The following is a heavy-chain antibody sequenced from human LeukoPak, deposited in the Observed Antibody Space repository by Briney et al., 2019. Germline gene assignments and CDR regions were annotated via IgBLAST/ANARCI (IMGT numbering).Heavy chain of an antibody. CDR2: IYYSGST. Sequence: PSETLSPTCTVSGGSISSSIYYWGWIRQPPGKGLEWIGSIYYSGSTYYNSSLGSRVTISVDTSKNQFSLKMDSVTAADTAVYYCARTGWIQLWNYWGQGTLVTVSS. V-gene: IGHV4-39*01. CDR1: GGSISSSIYY. CDR3: ARTGWIQLWNY. J-gene: IGHJ4*02. D-gene: IGHD5-18*01.